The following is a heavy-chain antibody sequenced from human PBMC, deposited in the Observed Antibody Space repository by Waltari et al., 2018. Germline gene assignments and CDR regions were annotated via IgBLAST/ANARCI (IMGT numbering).Heavy chain of an antibody. D-gene: IGHD3-16*01. CDR2: INPSGGST. CDR1: GYTFTSYY. V-gene: IGHV1-46*01. Sequence: QVQLVQSGAEVKKPGASVKVSCKASGYTFTSYYMHWVRQAPGQGLEWMGIINPSGGSTSDAQKFQGRVTMTRDTSTSTVYMELSSLRSEDTAVYYCARDEVGEQRGESGIDYWGQGTLVTVSS. CDR3: ARDEVGEQRGESGIDY. J-gene: IGHJ4*02.